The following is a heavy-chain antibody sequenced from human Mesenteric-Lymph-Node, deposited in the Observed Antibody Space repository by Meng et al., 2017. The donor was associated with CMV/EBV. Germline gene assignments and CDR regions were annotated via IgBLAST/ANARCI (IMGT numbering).Heavy chain of an antibody. J-gene: IGHJ5*02. Sequence: GESLKISCKGSGYSFTSYWIGWVRQMPGKGLEWMGIIYPGDSDTRYSPSFQGQVTISADKSISTAYLQWSSLKASDTAMYYCARHFRSSTSRNWFDPWGQGTLVTVSS. CDR3: ARHFRSSTSRNWFDP. V-gene: IGHV5-51*01. CDR2: IYPGDSDT. CDR1: GYSFTSYW. D-gene: IGHD2-2*01.